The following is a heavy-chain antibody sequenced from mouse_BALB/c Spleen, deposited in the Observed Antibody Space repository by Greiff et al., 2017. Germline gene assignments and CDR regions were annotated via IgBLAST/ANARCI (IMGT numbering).Heavy chain of an antibody. J-gene: IGHJ1*01. V-gene: IGHV2-6-7*01. CDR1: GFSLTGYG. CDR3: ARGPLYYGYDGSHWYFDV. CDR2: IWGDGST. Sequence: QVQLQQSGPGLVAPSQSLSITCTVSGFSLTGYGVNWVRQPPGKGLEWLGMIWGDGSTDYNSALKSRLSISKDNSKSQVFLKMNSLQTDDTARYYCARGPLYYGYDGSHWYFDVWGAGTTVTVSS. D-gene: IGHD2-2*01.